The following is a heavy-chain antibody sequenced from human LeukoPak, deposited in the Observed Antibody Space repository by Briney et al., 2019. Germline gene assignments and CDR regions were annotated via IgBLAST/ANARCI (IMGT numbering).Heavy chain of an antibody. CDR1: GGSISSGDYY. CDR2: IYYSGST. J-gene: IGHJ4*02. D-gene: IGHD3-9*01. V-gene: IGHV4-30-4*02. CDR3: ARQKQDYDILTGYPTEYYFDY. Sequence: SETLSLTCTVSGGSISSGDYYWSWIRQPPGKGLEWIGYIYYSGSTYYNPSLKSRVTISVDTSKNQFSLKLSSVTAADTAVYYCARQKQDYDILTGYPTEYYFDYWGQGALVTVSS.